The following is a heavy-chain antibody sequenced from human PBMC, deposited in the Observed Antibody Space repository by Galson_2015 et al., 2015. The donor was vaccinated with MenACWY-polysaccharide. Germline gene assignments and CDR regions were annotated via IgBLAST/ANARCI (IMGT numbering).Heavy chain of an antibody. CDR1: GFTFSNYH. D-gene: IGHD6-13*01. CDR3: ARVRIASRSFDY. Sequence: SLRLSCAASGFTFSNYHMNWVRQAPGKGLEWASYISSSSTIYYADSVKGRFTISRDNAKNSLHLQMNSLRAEDAAVYYCARVRIASRSFDYWGQGTLVTVSS. CDR2: ISSSSTI. J-gene: IGHJ4*02. V-gene: IGHV3-69-1*01.